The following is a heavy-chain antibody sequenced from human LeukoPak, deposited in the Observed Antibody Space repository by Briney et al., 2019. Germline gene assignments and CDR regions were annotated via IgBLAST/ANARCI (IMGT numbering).Heavy chain of an antibody. CDR2: IYKDGKI. V-gene: IGHV3-53*01. Sequence: GGSLRLSCAASGFTVSSTYMSWVRQAPRKGLEWVSVIYKDGKIYYIDSVKGRFTISRDNSKNTLYLQMNSLRAEDTAVYYCARDGGNFWSGYYLSYYYYGMDVWGQGTTVTVSS. D-gene: IGHD3-3*01. CDR3: ARDGGNFWSGYYLSYYYYGMDV. J-gene: IGHJ6*02. CDR1: GFTVSSTY.